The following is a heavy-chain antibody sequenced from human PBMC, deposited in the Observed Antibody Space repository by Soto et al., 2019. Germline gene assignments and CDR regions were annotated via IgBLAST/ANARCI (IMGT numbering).Heavy chain of an antibody. CDR2: IFSNDEK. V-gene: IGHV2-26*04. D-gene: IGHD6-13*01. CDR3: ALTYTPSRYGFDP. CDR1: GFSLSNAGLG. J-gene: IGHJ5*02. Sequence: QVTVKESGPVLVKPTETLTLTCTVSGFSLSNAGLGVSWIRQPPGKALEWLAHIFSNDEKSYRTSLKSRLTVSKDTAKSKVVLTLSHIDPVHTATHYCALTYTPSRYGFDPWGPGPLVTV.